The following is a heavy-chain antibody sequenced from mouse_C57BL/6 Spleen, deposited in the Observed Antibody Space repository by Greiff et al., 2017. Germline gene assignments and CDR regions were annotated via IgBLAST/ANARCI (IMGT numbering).Heavy chain of an antibody. CDR3: AVTTGEFAMDY. V-gene: IGHV1-42*01. CDR2: INPSTGGT. J-gene: IGHJ4*01. CDR1: GYSFTGYY. Sequence: VQLQQSGPELVKPGASVKISCTASGYSFTGYYMNWVKQSPEKSLEWIGEINPSTGGTTYNQKFKAKAKLTVDKSSSTAYMQRKSRTSEYSAVYCCAVTTGEFAMDYWGQGTSVTVSS. D-gene: IGHD1-1*01.